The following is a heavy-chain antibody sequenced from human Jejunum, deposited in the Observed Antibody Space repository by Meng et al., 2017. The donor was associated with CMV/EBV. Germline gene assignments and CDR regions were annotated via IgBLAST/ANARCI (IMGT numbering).Heavy chain of an antibody. CDR1: GXXXSSGIHY. CDR3: ARDLTNNWFYY. CDR2: MLFSGIA. Sequence: XXLLQHATTXPVTGTASGXXXSSGIHYWAWSRQSPGKRLAWIGSMLFSGIADYNPSLKSRVTISLDATQRQFSLRLTSVTAADTAVYFCARDLTNNWFYYWGQGTXVTVSS. V-gene: IGHV4-39*07. D-gene: IGHD1-1*01. J-gene: IGHJ4*02.